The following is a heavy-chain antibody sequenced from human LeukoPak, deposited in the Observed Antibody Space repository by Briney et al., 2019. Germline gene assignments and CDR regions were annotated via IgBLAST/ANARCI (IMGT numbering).Heavy chain of an antibody. Sequence: GGSLRLSCVASGFTVSNNYMAWVRQAPGKGLEWVSIIYPVGNTYYADSVKGRFTISRDNSKNTLYLQMNSLRAEDTAVYYCAKDLGYGSGSYFLYYYGMDVWGQGTTVTVSS. V-gene: IGHV3-53*05. D-gene: IGHD3-10*01. J-gene: IGHJ6*02. CDR2: IYPVGNT. CDR3: AKDLGYGSGSYFLYYYGMDV. CDR1: GFTVSNNY.